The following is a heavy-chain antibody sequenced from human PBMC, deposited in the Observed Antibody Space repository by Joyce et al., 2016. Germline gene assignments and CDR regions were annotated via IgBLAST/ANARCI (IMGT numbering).Heavy chain of an antibody. CDR2: IFPADSDT. V-gene: IGHV5-51*01. D-gene: IGHD6-6*01. J-gene: IGHJ5*02. CDR3: TRLASSGFDR. Sequence: EVQLVQSGAQVKKAGDSLKIACQGSGYTFTSHSIAWVRQTPGKGLEWMVIIFPADSDTTYSPSFQGQVTISADKATDTAYIQWGSLKASDTAIYYCTRLASSGFDRWGQGTLLTVSS. CDR1: GYTFTSHS.